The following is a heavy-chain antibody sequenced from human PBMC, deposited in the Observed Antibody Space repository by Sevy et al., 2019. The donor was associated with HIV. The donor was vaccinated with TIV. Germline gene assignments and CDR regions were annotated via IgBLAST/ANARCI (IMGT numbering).Heavy chain of an antibody. CDR1: GFTFSSYA. J-gene: IGHJ4*02. CDR2: ISGSGGST. D-gene: IGHD3-22*01. V-gene: IGHV3-23*01. Sequence: GGSLRLSCAASGFTFSSYAMSWVRQAPGKGLEWVSAISGSGGSTYYADSVKGRFTISRDNSKNTLDLQMNSLRAEDTAVYYCAKRSTTKYYYDSSGYYLAHYFDYWGQGTLVTVSS. CDR3: AKRSTTKYYYDSSGYYLAHYFDY.